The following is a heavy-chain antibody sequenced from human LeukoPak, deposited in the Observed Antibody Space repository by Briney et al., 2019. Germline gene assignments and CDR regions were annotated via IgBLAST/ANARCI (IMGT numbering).Heavy chain of an antibody. D-gene: IGHD3-9*01. V-gene: IGHV3-33*01. CDR2: IWYDGSNK. CDR3: ASGNYDIFTGPKEYYFDY. J-gene: IGHJ4*02. CDR1: GFTSSNYG. Sequence: PGGSLRLSCAASGFTSSNYGMHWVRQAPGKGLEWVAVIWYDGSNKYYAESVKGRFTISRDNSKNTLYLQMNSLRAEDTAVYYCASGNYDIFTGPKEYYFDYWGQGTLVTVSS.